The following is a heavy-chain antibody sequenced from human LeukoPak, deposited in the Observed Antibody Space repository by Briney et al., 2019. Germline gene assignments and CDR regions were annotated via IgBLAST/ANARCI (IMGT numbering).Heavy chain of an antibody. D-gene: IGHD3-3*01. CDR1: GLTFSSYA. CDR2: ISGSGGST. J-gene: IGHJ4*02. CDR3: AKERDDFWSGYYN. V-gene: IGHV3-23*01. Sequence: GGSLRLSCAASGLTFSSYAMSWVRQSPGKGLEWVSAISGSGGSTYYAASVKGRFTISRDNSKNTLYLQMNSLRAEDTAVYYCAKERDDFWSGYYNWGQGTLVTVSS.